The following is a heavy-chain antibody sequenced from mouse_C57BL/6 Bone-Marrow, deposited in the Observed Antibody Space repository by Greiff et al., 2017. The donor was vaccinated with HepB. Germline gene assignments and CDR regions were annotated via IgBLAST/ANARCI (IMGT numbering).Heavy chain of an antibody. CDR1: GFNIKDDY. J-gene: IGHJ4*01. CDR2: IDPENGDT. Sequence: VQLQQSGAELVRPGASVKLSCTASGFNIKDDYMHWVKQRPEQGLEWIGWIDPENGDTEYASKFQGKATITADTSSNTAYLQLSSLTSEDTAVYYCTTIVTTVYYYAMDYWGQGTSVTVSS. V-gene: IGHV14-4*01. D-gene: IGHD2-5*01. CDR3: TTIVTTVYYYAMDY.